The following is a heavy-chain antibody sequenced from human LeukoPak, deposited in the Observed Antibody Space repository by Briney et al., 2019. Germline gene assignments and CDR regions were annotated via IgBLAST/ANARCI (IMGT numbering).Heavy chain of an antibody. CDR1: GFTFSSYP. V-gene: IGHV3-23*01. D-gene: IGHD2-15*01. J-gene: IGHJ6*03. Sequence: GGSLRLSCAASGFTFSSYPMRWVRQAPGEGLEWVSAIGGSDGSTYYADSVKGRFTTSRDNSKNTVYLQMNSLRAEDTAVYYCAKVAYNYYMDVWGKGTTVTVS. CDR2: IGGSDGST. CDR3: AKVAYNYYMDV.